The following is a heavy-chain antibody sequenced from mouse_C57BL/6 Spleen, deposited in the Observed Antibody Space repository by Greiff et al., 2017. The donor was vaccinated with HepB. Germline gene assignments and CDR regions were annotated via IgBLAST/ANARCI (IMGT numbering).Heavy chain of an antibody. CDR1: GFSFNTYA. J-gene: IGHJ3*01. CDR2: ISSKSNNYAT. V-gene: IGHV10-1*01. CDR3: VKLWQTHGPFAY. D-gene: IGHD3-3*01. Sequence: EVKLVESGGGLVQPKGSLKLSCAASGFSFNTYAMNWVRQAPGKGLEWVARISSKSNNYATYYADSVKDRFTISRDDSESMLYLQMNNLKTEDTAMYYCVKLWQTHGPFAYWGQGTLVTVSA.